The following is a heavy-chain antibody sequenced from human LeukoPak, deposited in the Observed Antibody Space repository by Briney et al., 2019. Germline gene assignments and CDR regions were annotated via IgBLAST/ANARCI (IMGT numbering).Heavy chain of an antibody. V-gene: IGHV4-34*01. Sequence: SETLSLTCAVYGGSFSGYYWSWIRQPPGKGLEWIGEIDHSGSTNYNPSLKSRVTISVDTSKNQFSLKLSSVTAADAALYYCARHGPYTSGTYSFDYWGQGAQVTVSS. J-gene: IGHJ4*02. D-gene: IGHD3-10*01. CDR3: ARHGPYTSGTYSFDY. CDR1: GGSFSGYY. CDR2: IDHSGST.